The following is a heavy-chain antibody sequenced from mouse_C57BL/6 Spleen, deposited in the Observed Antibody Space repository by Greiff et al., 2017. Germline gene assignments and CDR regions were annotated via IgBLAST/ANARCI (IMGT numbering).Heavy chain of an antibody. Sequence: QVHVKQSGAELARPGASVKLSCKASGYTFTSYGISWVKQRTGQGLEWIGEIYPRSGNTYYNEKFKGKATLTADKSSSTAYMELRSLTSEDSAVYFCAREGLFPDYWGQGTTLTVSS. D-gene: IGHD1-1*02. J-gene: IGHJ2*01. V-gene: IGHV1-81*01. CDR2: IYPRSGNT. CDR1: GYTFTSYG. CDR3: AREGLFPDY.